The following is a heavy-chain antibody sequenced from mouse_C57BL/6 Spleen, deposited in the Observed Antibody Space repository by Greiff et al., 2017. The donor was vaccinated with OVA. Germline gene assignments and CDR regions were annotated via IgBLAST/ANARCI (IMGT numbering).Heavy chain of an antibody. J-gene: IGHJ2*01. Sequence: QVQLQQSGAELVRPGASVTLSCKASGYTFTDYEMHWVKQTPVHGLEWIGAIDPETGGTAYNQKFKGKAILTADKSSSTAYMELRSLTSEDSAVYYCTRGGIRYDGGNYFDYWGQGTTLTVSS. CDR2: IDPETGGT. V-gene: IGHV1-15*01. CDR3: TRGGIRYDGGNYFDY. D-gene: IGHD1-1*01. CDR1: GYTFTDYE.